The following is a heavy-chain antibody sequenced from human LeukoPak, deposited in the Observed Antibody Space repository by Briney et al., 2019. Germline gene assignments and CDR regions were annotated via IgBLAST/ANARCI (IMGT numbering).Heavy chain of an antibody. V-gene: IGHV5-51*01. CDR1: GYSFTSYL. J-gene: IGHJ6*02. Sequence: GQSPKISCQGSGYSFTSYLIGWVRPMRGKGLEWMGMIYPGDSDTRDSPSFQGQVTISADKSISTAYLQWSSLKASDTAMYYCARRSTVTYYGMDVWGQGTTVTVSS. CDR2: IYPGDSDT. CDR3: ARRSTVTYYGMDV. D-gene: IGHD4-17*01.